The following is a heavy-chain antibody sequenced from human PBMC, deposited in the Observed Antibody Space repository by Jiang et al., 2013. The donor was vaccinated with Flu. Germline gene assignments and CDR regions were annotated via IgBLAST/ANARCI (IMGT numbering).Heavy chain of an antibody. Sequence: QTLSLTCAISGDSVSSNSAAWNWIRQSPSRGLEWLGRTYYRSKWYNDYAVSVKSRITINPDTSKNQFSLQLNSVTPEDTAVYYCAREGFSTSGLTGDFDYWGQGTLVTVSS. CDR2: TYYRSKWYN. CDR3: AREGFSTSGLTGDFDY. V-gene: IGHV6-1*01. J-gene: IGHJ4*02. D-gene: IGHD7-27*01. CDR1: GDSVSSNSAA.